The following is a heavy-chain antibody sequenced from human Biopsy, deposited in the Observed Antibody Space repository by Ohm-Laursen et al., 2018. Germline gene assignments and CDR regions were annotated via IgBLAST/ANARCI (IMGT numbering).Heavy chain of an antibody. CDR2: IRYSGNT. V-gene: IGHV4-31*03. Sequence: TLSLTCTVSGVSINTGGYYWTWIRQHPGTGLEWIGYIRYSGNTLYNPSLKSRLTISVGTSRNQFSLKLTSVTAADTALYYCTRAGGGKIYGLWGQGTLVTVSS. J-gene: IGHJ4*02. CDR3: TRAGGGKIYGL. CDR1: GVSINTGGYY. D-gene: IGHD3-16*01.